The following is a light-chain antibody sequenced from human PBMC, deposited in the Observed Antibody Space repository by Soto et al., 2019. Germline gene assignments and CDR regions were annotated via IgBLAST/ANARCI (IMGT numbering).Light chain of an antibody. CDR1: QDVSRH. CDR2: DAS. Sequence: EIVLTQSPATLSWSPGERATLSCRATQDVSRHLAWYQQKPGRAPRLLIYDASNRATGIPARFSGSGSGTDFTLTISSLEPEDFAVYYCQQRSNWPTTFGQGTRLEIK. J-gene: IGKJ5*01. CDR3: QQRSNWPTT. V-gene: IGKV3-11*01.